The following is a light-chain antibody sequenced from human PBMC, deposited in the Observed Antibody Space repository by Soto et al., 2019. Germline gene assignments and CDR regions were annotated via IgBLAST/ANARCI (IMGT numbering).Light chain of an antibody. CDR3: SSYAGSNKR. CDR2: EVS. J-gene: IGLJ3*02. V-gene: IGLV2-8*01. CDR1: SSDVGGYNY. Sequence: QSALTQPPSASGSPGQSVTISCSGTSSDVGGYNYVSWYQQHPGKAPKLMIYEVSKRPSGVPDRFSGSKSGNTASLTVSGLQAEDEPDYYCSSYAGSNKRFGGGTKVTVL.